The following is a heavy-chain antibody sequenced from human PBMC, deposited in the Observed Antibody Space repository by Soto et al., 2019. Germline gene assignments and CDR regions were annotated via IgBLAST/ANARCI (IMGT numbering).Heavy chain of an antibody. J-gene: IGHJ6*02. CDR1: GGSISSSSYY. CDR3: ARRHCTSGSGHMDV. D-gene: IGHD2-8*01. V-gene: IGHV4-39*01. Sequence: QLQLQESGPGLVKPSETLSLTCPVSGGSISSSSYYWGWIRQPPGKGLEWISSIFYSGTTYYNPSLKRRGTISVDTSKNKVPLKRSSVTAADTAVYYCARRHCTSGSGHMDVWGQGNTVTVSS. CDR2: IFYSGTT.